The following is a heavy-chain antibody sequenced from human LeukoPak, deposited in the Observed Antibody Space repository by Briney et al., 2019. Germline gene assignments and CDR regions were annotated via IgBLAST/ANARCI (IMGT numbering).Heavy chain of an antibody. CDR1: GGTFSSYT. V-gene: IGHV1-69*02. D-gene: IGHD6-6*01. CDR2: IIPILGIA. Sequence: GSSVEVSCKASGGTFSSYTISWVRQAPGQGLEWMGRIIPILGIANYAQKFQGRVTITADKSTSTAYMELSSLRSEDTAVYYCASRYSSSSGSFDYWGQGTLVTVSS. CDR3: ASRYSSSSGSFDY. J-gene: IGHJ4*02.